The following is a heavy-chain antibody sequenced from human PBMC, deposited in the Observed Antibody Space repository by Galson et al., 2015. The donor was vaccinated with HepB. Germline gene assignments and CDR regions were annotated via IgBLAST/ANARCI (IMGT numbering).Heavy chain of an antibody. CDR3: ARDSRYCSTADCRGDAFDI. J-gene: IGHJ3*02. V-gene: IGHV3-21*01. D-gene: IGHD2-2*01. CDR2: IRSTSSFM. Sequence: SLRLSCAASRFMATNCSLHWVRQAPGKGLEWVSSIRSTSSFMYYAASVKGRFTISRDNANNSLYLQMNSLRAEDTALYYCARDSRYCSTADCRGDAFDIWGQGTMVIVSS. CDR1: RFMATNCS.